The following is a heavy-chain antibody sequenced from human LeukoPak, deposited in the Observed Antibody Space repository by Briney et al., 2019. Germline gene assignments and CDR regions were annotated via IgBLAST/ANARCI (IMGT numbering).Heavy chain of an antibody. CDR2: IIPIFGTA. Sequence: SVKVSCKASGGTFSSYAISWVRQAPVQGLEWMGGIIPIFGTANYAQKFQGRVTITTDESTSTAYMELSSLRSEDTAVYYCARAKGIGNSFDYWGQGTLVTVSS. CDR3: ARAKGIGNSFDY. J-gene: IGHJ4*02. V-gene: IGHV1-69*05. D-gene: IGHD4-23*01. CDR1: GGTFSSYA.